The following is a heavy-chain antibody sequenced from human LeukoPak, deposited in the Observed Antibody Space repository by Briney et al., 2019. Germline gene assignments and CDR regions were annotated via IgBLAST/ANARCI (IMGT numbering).Heavy chain of an antibody. CDR2: VSSGGSYI. CDR3: ARGPALYCTSSSCLDGVD. D-gene: IGHD2-2*01. Sequence: GGSLRLSCAASGFTFSDYAMNWVRQAPGKGLEWVSSVSSGGSYISYADSVKGRFTVSRDNAKDSLFLQMRSLRDEDTAVYYCARGPALYCTSSSCLDGVDWGQGTLVSVSS. J-gene: IGHJ4*02. CDR1: GFTFSDYA. V-gene: IGHV3-21*01.